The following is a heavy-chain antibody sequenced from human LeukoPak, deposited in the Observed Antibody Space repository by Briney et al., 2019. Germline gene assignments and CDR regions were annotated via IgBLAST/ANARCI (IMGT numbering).Heavy chain of an antibody. CDR2: ISDSGGRI. D-gene: IGHD3-22*01. V-gene: IGHV3-23*01. Sequence: GGPLRLSCAVSGITLSNYGVSWVRQAPGKGLEWVAGISDSGGRINYADSVKGRFTISRDNPKNTIYLQMNSLRAEDTVVYFCAKRGVVIRVILVGFHKEAYYFDSWGQGALVTVSS. CDR1: GITLSNYG. J-gene: IGHJ4*02. CDR3: AKRGVVIRVILVGFHKEAYYFDS.